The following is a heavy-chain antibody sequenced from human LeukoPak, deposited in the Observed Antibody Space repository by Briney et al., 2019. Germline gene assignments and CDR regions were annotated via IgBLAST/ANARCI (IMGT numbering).Heavy chain of an antibody. CDR2: IRYDGGNK. Sequence: GGSLRLSCAASGFTFSSYGMHWVRQAPGTGLEWVAFIRYDGGNKYYADSVKGRFTISRDNSKNTLYLQMNSLRAEDTAVYYCAKDQLGYCSSTSCCPFDYWGQGTLVTVSS. CDR3: AKDQLGYCSSTSCCPFDY. D-gene: IGHD2-2*01. CDR1: GFTFSSYG. V-gene: IGHV3-30*02. J-gene: IGHJ4*02.